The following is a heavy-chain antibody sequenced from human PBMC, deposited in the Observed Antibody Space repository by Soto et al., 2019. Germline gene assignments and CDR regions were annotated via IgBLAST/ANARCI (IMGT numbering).Heavy chain of an antibody. CDR1: GFTFSSYA. V-gene: IGHV3-23*01. CDR2: ISGSGGST. Sequence: PGGSLRLSCAASGFTFSSYAMSWVRQAPGKGLEWASAISGSGGSTYYADSVKGRFTISRDNSKNTLYLQMNSLRADDTAVYYCARVLDYGEGWFDPWGQGTLVTVSS. D-gene: IGHD4-17*01. J-gene: IGHJ5*02. CDR3: ARVLDYGEGWFDP.